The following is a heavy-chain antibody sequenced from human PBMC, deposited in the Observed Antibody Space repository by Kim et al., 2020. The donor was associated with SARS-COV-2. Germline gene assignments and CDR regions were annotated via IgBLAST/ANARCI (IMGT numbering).Heavy chain of an antibody. CDR2: ISWNSGSI. J-gene: IGHJ2*01. V-gene: IGHV3-9*01. CDR3: AKATGGYDILTGYYNWYFDL. CDR1: GFTFDDYA. Sequence: GGSLRLSCAASGFTFDDYAMHWVRQAPGKGLEWVSGISWNSGSIGYADSVKGRFTISRDNAKNSLYLQMNSLRAEDTALYYCAKATGGYDILTGYYNWYFDLWGRGTLVTVSS. D-gene: IGHD3-9*01.